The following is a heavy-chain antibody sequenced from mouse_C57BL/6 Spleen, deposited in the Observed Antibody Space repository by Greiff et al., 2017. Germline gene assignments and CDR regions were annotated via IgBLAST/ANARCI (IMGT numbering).Heavy chain of an antibody. D-gene: IGHD1-1*01. Sequence: EVQLQQSGPELVKPGASVKIPCKASGYTFTDYNMDWVKQSHGKSLEWIGDINPNNGGTNYNQKFKGKATLTVDKSSSTAYMELRSLTSEDTAVYYCGRRNYGSSAWFAYWGKGTLVTVAA. V-gene: IGHV1-18*01. CDR1: GYTFTDYN. J-gene: IGHJ3*01. CDR2: INPNNGGT. CDR3: GRRNYGSSAWFAY.